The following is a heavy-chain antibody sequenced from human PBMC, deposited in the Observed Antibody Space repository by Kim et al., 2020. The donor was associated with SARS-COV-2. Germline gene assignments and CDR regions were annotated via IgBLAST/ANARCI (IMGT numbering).Heavy chain of an antibody. V-gene: IGHV3-23*01. J-gene: IGHJ5*02. CDR2: ISGSGGST. Sequence: GGSLRLSCAASGFTFSSYTMSWVRQAPGKGLEWVSAISGSGGSTYYADSVKGRFTISRDNSKNTLYLQMNSLRDEDTAVYYCAKDQLIPTYDILTGYTYNCFDTWGQGTMVTVSS. CDR1: GFTFSSYT. D-gene: IGHD3-9*01. CDR3: AKDQLIPTYDILTGYTYNCFDT.